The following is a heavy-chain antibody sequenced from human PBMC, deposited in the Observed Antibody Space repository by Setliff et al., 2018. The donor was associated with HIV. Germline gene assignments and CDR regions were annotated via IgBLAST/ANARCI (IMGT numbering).Heavy chain of an antibody. V-gene: IGHV1-2*06. J-gene: IGHJ6*03. D-gene: IGHD6-13*01. CDR3: VREVAPSLSASWYRLNYDHYMDV. Sequence: ASVKVSCKASGYIFTDYYMHWVRQAPGQELGWMGRINPNSGGTNYAQKFQGRVTMTRDTSISTAYTELSSLRSEDTATYYCVREVAPSLSASWYRLNYDHYMDVWGQGTTVTVSS. CDR2: INPNSGGT. CDR1: GYIFTDYY.